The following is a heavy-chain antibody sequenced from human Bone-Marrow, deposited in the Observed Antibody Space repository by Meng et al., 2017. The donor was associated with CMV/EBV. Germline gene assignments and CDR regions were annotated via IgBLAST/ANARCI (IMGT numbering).Heavy chain of an antibody. CDR3: ASPRSVRATLVGFHYYYGMNV. Sequence: ASVKVSCKVSGYTFTGFFLHWVRQAPGQGLEWMGWINFNGADTDYAQKFQGRVTMTRDTSISTAYMELSSLISDDTAVYFCASPRSVRATLVGFHYYYGMNVWGQGTTVTVSS. CDR2: INFNGADT. CDR1: GYTFTGFF. V-gene: IGHV1-2*02. J-gene: IGHJ6*02. D-gene: IGHD1-26*01.